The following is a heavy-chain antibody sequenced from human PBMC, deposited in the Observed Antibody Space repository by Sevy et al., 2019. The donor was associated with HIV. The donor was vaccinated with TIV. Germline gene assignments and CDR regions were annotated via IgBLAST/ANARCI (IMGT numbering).Heavy chain of an antibody. CDR3: TRVRGLLGWFDS. V-gene: IGHV3-30*04. D-gene: IGHD3-10*01. Sequence: GGSLRLSCAASGFTFSDYTIHWVRQAPGKGLEWVGVVSYDGSRTSYADSVKGRFTISRDNSKNTLFLQMNSLRAADTPIYYCTRVRGLLGWFDSWGQGTQVTVSS. J-gene: IGHJ5*01. CDR1: GFTFSDYT. CDR2: VSYDGSRT.